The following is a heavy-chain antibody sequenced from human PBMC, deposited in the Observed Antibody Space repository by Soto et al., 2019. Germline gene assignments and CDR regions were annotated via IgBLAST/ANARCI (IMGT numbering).Heavy chain of an antibody. CDR1: GGSISSGGYS. CDR3: GRGDNPNAFDI. J-gene: IGHJ3*02. V-gene: IGHV4-30-2*01. Sequence: QLQLQESGSGLVTPSQTLSLTCAVSGGSISSGGYSWNWIRQPPGKGLEWIGNIYHSGSTYYNASLKSLDTISVGRAKHQFSLKLSSVIAADSAVYYCGRGDNPNAFDIWGQGTMVTVSS. D-gene: IGHD1-1*01. CDR2: IYHSGST.